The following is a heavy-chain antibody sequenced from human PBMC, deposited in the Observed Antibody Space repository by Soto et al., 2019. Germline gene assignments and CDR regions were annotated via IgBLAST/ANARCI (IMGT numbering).Heavy chain of an antibody. D-gene: IGHD6-13*01. Sequence: SETLSLTCAVYGGSFSGYYWSWIRQPPGKGLEWIGEINHSGSTNYNPYLKSRRTISVDTSKNQFSLKLTAVTAADTAVYYCARSTGLQQSNYVDYWGQGTLVTVSS. CDR2: INHSGST. CDR3: ARSTGLQQSNYVDY. J-gene: IGHJ4*02. CDR1: GGSFSGYY. V-gene: IGHV4-34*01.